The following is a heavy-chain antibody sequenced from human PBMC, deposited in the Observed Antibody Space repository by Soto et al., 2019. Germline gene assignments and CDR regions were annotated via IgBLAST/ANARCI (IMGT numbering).Heavy chain of an antibody. CDR2: ISSSSSYT. D-gene: IGHD3-10*01. CDR3: ARDYGGSSRGVYGSGSQHIFNWFDP. CDR1: GFTFSDYY. V-gene: IGHV3-11*06. J-gene: IGHJ5*02. Sequence: GGSLRLSCAASGFTFSDYYMSWIRQAPGKGLEWVSYISSSSSYTNYADSVKGRFTISRDNAKNSLYLQMNSLRAEDTAVDYCARDYGGSSRGVYGSGSQHIFNWFDPWGQGTLVTVSS.